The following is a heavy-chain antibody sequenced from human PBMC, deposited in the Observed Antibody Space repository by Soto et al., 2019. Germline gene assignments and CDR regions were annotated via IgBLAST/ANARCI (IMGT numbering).Heavy chain of an antibody. D-gene: IGHD5-12*01. Sequence: GGSLRLSCAASGFTFSSYAMRWVRRAPGKGLEWVAVISYDGSNKYYADSVKGRFTISRDNSKNTLYLQMNSLRAEDTAVYYCARDKYLRGYSGYHDYWGQGTLVTVSS. CDR2: ISYDGSNK. V-gene: IGHV3-30-3*01. CDR3: ARDKYLRGYSGYHDY. CDR1: GFTFSSYA. J-gene: IGHJ4*02.